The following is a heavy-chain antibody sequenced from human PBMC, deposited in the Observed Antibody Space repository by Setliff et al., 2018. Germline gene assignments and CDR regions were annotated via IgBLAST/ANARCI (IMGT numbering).Heavy chain of an antibody. CDR1: GFTFSSYG. D-gene: IGHD5-18*01. CDR2: IRYDGSNK. V-gene: IGHV3-30*02. Sequence: PGGSLRLSCAASGFTFSSYGMHWVRQAPGKGLEWVAFIRYDGSNKYYADSVKGRFTISRDNSKNTVYLHMTSLRAEDTAMYYCAKRGDTRTFDYWGQGTLVTVSS. J-gene: IGHJ4*02. CDR3: AKRGDTRTFDY.